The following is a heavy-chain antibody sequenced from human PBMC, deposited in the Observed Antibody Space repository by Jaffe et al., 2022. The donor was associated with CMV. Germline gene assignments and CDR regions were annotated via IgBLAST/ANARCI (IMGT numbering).Heavy chain of an antibody. D-gene: IGHD3-10*01. CDR1: GFTFDDYA. Sequence: EVQLVESGGGLVQPGRSLRLSCAASGFTFDDYAMHWVRQAPGKGLEWVSGISWNSGSIGYADSVKGRFTISRDNAKNSLYLQMNSLRAEDTALYYCATKKPHWFGFDYWGQGTLVTVSS. CDR2: ISWNSGSI. V-gene: IGHV3-9*01. CDR3: ATKKPHWFGFDY. J-gene: IGHJ4*02.